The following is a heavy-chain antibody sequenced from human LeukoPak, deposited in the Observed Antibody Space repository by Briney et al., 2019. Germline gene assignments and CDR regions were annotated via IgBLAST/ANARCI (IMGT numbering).Heavy chain of an antibody. V-gene: IGHV3-30*02. CDR2: IRYDGSNK. CDR1: GFTFSGYG. J-gene: IGHJ6*03. D-gene: IGHD5-12*01. CDR3: AKGGGYEAQYYYYYLDV. Sequence: GGSLRLACAASGFTFSGYGMHWVRQAPGKGLEWVAFIRYDGSNKCYADSVKGRFTISRDNSKNTLYLQMKSLRAEDTAVYYCAKGGGYEAQYYYYYLDVWGKGTTVTISS.